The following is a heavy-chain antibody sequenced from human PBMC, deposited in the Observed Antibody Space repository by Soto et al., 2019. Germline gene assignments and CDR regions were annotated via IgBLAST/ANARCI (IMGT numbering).Heavy chain of an antibody. J-gene: IGHJ6*02. Sequence: PGGSRTLPCAASGFTFSSYPMHWVRQAPGKGLEWVAVISYDGSNKYYADSVKGRFTISRDNSKNTLYLQMNSLRAEDTAVYYCAREYCSGGSCAHSYYYGMDVWGQGATVTVSS. CDR1: GFTFSSYP. D-gene: IGHD2-15*01. V-gene: IGHV3-30-3*01. CDR2: ISYDGSNK. CDR3: AREYCSGGSCAHSYYYGMDV.